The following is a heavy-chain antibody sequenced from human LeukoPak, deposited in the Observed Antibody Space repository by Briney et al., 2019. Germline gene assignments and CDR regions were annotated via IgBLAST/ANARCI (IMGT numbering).Heavy chain of an antibody. CDR3: ARGSRDGYNYEDYYYYYGMDV. J-gene: IGHJ6*02. CDR2: INWDGGST. V-gene: IGHV3-20*04. D-gene: IGHD5-24*01. Sequence: GGSLRLSCAASGFIFDDYGMTWVRQAPGKGLEWVSGINWDGGSTGYADSVKGRFTISRDNAKNFLYLQMNSLRAEDTAVYYCARGSRDGYNYEDYYYYYGMDVWGQGTTVTVSS. CDR1: GFIFDDYG.